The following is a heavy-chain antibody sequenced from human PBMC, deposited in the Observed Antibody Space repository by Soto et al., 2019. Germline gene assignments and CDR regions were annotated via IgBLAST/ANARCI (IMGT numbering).Heavy chain of an antibody. D-gene: IGHD3-22*01. CDR2: ISAYNGNT. J-gene: IGHJ5*02. CDR3: ARVGRSMIVKSRGWFDP. V-gene: IGHV1-18*01. CDR1: GYTFTSYG. Sequence: ASVKVSCKASGYTFTSYGISWVRQAPGQGLEWMGWISAYNGNTNYAQKLQGRVTMTTDTSTSTAYMELRSLRSDDTAVYYCARVGRSMIVKSRGWFDPWGQGTLVTVSS.